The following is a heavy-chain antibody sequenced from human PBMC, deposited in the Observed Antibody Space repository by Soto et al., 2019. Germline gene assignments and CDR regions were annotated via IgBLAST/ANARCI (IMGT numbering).Heavy chain of an antibody. CDR1: GFTFSSYA. J-gene: IGHJ4*02. CDR2: IRDSGDTT. V-gene: IGHV3-23*01. Sequence: GGSLRLSCAASGFTFSSYAMSWVRQAPGKGLEWVSLIRDSGDTTSYADPVKGRFTISRDNSKNTVYLQMNSLRAEDTAVYYCARDLASYGSGIYKGSYWGQGTQVTVSS. CDR3: ARDLASYGSGIYKGSY. D-gene: IGHD3-10*01.